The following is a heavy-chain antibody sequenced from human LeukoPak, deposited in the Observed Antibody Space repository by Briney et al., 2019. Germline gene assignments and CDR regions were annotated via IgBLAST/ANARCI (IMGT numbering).Heavy chain of an antibody. CDR3: AKDRDYYDSSGLFDY. J-gene: IGHJ4*02. D-gene: IGHD3-22*01. V-gene: IGHV3-23*01. CDR1: GFTFSSYA. CDR2: ISGSGGST. Sequence: GGSLRLSCAASGFTFSSYAMSWVRQAPGKGLEWVSAISGSGGSTYYADSVKGRFTISRDNSKNTLYLQMNSLRAEDTAVYCCAKDRDYYDSSGLFDYWGQGTLVTVSS.